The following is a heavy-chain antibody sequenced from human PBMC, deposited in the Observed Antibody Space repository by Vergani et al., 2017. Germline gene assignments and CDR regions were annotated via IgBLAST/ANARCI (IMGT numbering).Heavy chain of an antibody. V-gene: IGHV3-48*04. CDR3: ARGCLRDGALTDAFDI. D-gene: IGHD2-21*01. CDR2: ISSSSSTI. J-gene: IGHJ3*02. CDR1: GFTFSSYS. Sequence: EVQLVESGGGLVQPGGSLRLSCAASGFTFSSYSMNWVRQAPGKGLEWVSYISSSSSTIYYADSVKGRFTISRDNAKNSLYLQMNSLRAEDTAVYYCARGCLRDGALTDAFDIWGQGTMVTVSS.